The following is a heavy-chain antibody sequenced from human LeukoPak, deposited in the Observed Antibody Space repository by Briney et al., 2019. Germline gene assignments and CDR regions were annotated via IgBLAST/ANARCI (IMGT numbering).Heavy chain of an antibody. J-gene: IGHJ3*02. CDR1: GFTFSRYW. D-gene: IGHD6-13*01. CDR2: IWFDGNNK. Sequence: GGSLRLSCAASGFTFSRYWMRWARQPPGKGLEWVTIIWFDGNNKYYADSVKGRFTISRDNSKNTLYLQMNSLRAEDTAVYYCASARPTSSWTAFDIWGQGTMVTVSS. CDR3: ASARPTSSWTAFDI. V-gene: IGHV3-33*08.